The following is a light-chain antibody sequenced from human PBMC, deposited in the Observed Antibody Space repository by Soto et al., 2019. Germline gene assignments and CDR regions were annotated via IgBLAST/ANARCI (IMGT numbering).Light chain of an antibody. CDR3: QQSYSTPWT. CDR1: QTISSH. CDR2: AAS. J-gene: IGKJ1*01. Sequence: DIQMTQSPSSLSASVGDRFTITCRASQTISSHLSWYQQKPGKAPKLLIYAASSLQSRVPSRFSGSGSGTDFTLTISSLQREDFATYYCQQSYSTPWTFGQGTKVDIK. V-gene: IGKV1-39*01.